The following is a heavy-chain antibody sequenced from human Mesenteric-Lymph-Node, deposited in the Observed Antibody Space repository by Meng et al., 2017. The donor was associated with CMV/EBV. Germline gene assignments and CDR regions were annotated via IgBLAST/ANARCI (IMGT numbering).Heavy chain of an antibody. CDR3: ASFRTVTRRYNGMDV. J-gene: IGHJ6*02. Sequence: GGSLRLSCAASGFTFSSYGMHWVRQAPGKGLEWVSYISSSGSTIYYADSVKGRFTISRDNAKNSLYLQMSSLRAEDTAVYYCASFRTVTRRYNGMDVWGQGTTVTVSS. V-gene: IGHV3-48*04. CDR2: ISSSGSTI. D-gene: IGHD4-17*01. CDR1: GFTFSSYG.